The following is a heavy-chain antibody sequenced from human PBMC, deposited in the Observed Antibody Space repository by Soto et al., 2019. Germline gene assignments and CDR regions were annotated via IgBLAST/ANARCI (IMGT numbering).Heavy chain of an antibody. Sequence: GSLRLSCAATGFTFNNAWMSGVRQAPGKGLEWVGRIKSKTDGGTTDYAAPVKGRFTISRDDSKNTLYLQMNSLKTEDTAVYYCTTRDYYDSSGYYYEGAFDIWGQGTMVTVSS. J-gene: IGHJ3*02. D-gene: IGHD3-22*01. CDR2: IKSKTDGGTT. CDR1: GFTFNNAW. V-gene: IGHV3-15*01. CDR3: TTRDYYDSSGYYYEGAFDI.